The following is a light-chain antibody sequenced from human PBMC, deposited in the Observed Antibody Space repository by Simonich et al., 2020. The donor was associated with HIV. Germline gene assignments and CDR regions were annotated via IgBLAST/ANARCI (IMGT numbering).Light chain of an antibody. CDR1: QHVDSQ. J-gene: IGKJ4*01. Sequence: EIVMTQSPATLSVSPGERATLSCSASQHVDSQLAWYQQKPGQAPRLLIYGASTSATDIPARFSGSGSGTEFTLTISRLEPEDFAVYYCQQYNNWPLTFGGGTKVEIK. V-gene: IGKV3-15*01. CDR3: QQYNNWPLT. CDR2: GAS.